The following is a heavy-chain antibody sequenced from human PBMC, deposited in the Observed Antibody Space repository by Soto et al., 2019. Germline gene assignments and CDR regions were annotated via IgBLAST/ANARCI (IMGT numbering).Heavy chain of an antibody. Sequence: QVQLQESGPGLVKPSETLSLTCTVSGGSISSYYWSWIRQPPGKGLEWIGYIYYSGSTNYNPYLTSRVTISVDTTKNQFSLKLSSVTAADTAVYYCARGDYYDSSSPFGYWGQGALVTVSS. J-gene: IGHJ4*02. CDR3: ARGDYYDSSSPFGY. CDR2: IYYSGST. V-gene: IGHV4-59*01. CDR1: GGSISSYY. D-gene: IGHD3-22*01.